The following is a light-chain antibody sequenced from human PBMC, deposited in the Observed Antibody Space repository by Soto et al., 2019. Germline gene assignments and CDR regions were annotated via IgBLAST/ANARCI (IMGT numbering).Light chain of an antibody. J-gene: IGLJ2*01. CDR2: RTN. CDR3: VLYMGSVPV. Sequence: QTVVTQEPSFSVSPGGTVTLTFGLSSGSVSTNYYPSWYQQTPGQAPRTLIYRTNTRSSGVPHRFSGSILGNKAALTISGAQADDESDYYCVLYMGSVPVFGGGTKVTVL. CDR1: SGSVSTNYY. V-gene: IGLV8-61*01.